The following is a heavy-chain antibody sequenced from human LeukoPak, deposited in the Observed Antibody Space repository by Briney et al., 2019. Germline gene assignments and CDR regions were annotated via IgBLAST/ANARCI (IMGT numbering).Heavy chain of an antibody. V-gene: IGHV4-39*01. Sequence: PSETLSLTCTVSGGSISSSSYYWGWIRQPPGKGLEWIGSIYYSGSTYYNPSLKSRVTISVDTSKNQFSLKLSSVTAADTAVYYCARLGVTIIVVVITAEGAFDIWGQGTMVTVSS. CDR3: ARLGVTIIVVVITAEGAFDI. D-gene: IGHD3-22*01. J-gene: IGHJ3*02. CDR2: IYYSGST. CDR1: GGSISSSSYY.